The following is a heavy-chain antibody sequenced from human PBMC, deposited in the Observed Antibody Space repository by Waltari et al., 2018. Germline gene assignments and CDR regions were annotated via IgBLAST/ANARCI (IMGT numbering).Heavy chain of an antibody. CDR1: GYTFIDYY. CDR2: ITPNSGAT. CDR3: ARDNHAYTTDY. V-gene: IGHV1-2*06. Sequence: QVQLVQSGAEVKTPGASVKVSCKTSGYTFIDYYIHWVRQAPGQGLEWVGRITPNSGATNYAQNLQDRVTLTRDTSTSTAYMELISLRSDDTAIYYCARDNHAYTTDYWGQGTLVTVSS. D-gene: IGHD4-4*01. J-gene: IGHJ4*02.